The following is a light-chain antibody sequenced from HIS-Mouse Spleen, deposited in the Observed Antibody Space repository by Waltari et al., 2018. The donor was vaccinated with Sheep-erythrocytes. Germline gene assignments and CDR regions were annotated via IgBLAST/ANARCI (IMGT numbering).Light chain of an antibody. J-gene: IGLJ3*02. CDR3: CSYAGSSTPWV. CDR1: SSDVGSYNL. V-gene: IGLV2-23*01. Sequence: QSALTQPASVSGSPGQSITISCPGTSSDVGSYNLVSCYQQHPGKAPKLMIYEGSKRPSGVSIRFSGSKSGNTASLTSAGLQAEDEADYYCCSYAGSSTPWVFGGGTKLTVL. CDR2: EGS.